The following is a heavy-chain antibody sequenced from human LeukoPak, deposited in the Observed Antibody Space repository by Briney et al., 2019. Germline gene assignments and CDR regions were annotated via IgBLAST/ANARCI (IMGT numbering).Heavy chain of an antibody. V-gene: IGHV3-21*01. CDR2: ISSNSAYI. Sequence: PGGSLRLSCAASGFNFNSYSMNWVRQAPGKGLEWVSSISSNSAYIYYADSVKGRFTISRDNSKDTLYLQMNSLRAEDMAVYYCAKDLEPQLVGAADYWGQGTLVTVSS. CDR1: GFNFNSYS. CDR3: AKDLEPQLVGAADY. D-gene: IGHD1-26*01. J-gene: IGHJ4*02.